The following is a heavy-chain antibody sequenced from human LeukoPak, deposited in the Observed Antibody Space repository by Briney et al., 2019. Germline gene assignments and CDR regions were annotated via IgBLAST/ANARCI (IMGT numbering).Heavy chain of an antibody. CDR2: INDGGSTT. V-gene: IGHV3-23*01. J-gene: IGHJ4*02. CDR3: ARDWGIQNICYFDF. Sequence: PGGSLRLSCAASGFTFSTYAMGWVRQAPGKGLEWVAHINDGGSTTYYADSVGGRFTISRDNSKDTLYVQMDSLRVEDTAVYYCARDWGIQNICYFDFWGLGTQVTVSS. D-gene: IGHD6-13*01. CDR1: GFTFSTYA.